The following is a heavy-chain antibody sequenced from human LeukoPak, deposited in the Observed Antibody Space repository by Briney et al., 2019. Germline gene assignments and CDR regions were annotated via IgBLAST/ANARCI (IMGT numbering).Heavy chain of an antibody. CDR2: ISGSGSST. Sequence: GGSLRLSCTASGFTLSSYAMSWVRQAPGKGLEWVSAISGSGSSTYYADSVKGRFSISRDNSENTLYLQMNSLRAEDTAVYYCAKMLTGIAAAGTEDWFDPWGQGTLVTVSS. CDR3: AKMLTGIAAAGTEDWFDP. D-gene: IGHD6-13*01. CDR1: GFTLSSYA. J-gene: IGHJ5*02. V-gene: IGHV3-23*01.